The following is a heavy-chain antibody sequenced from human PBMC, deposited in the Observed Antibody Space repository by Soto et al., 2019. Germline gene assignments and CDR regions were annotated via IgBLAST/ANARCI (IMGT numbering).Heavy chain of an antibody. D-gene: IGHD2-15*01. J-gene: IGHJ4*02. Sequence: PGGSLRLSCAASGFTFSSYWMSWVRQAPGKGLEWVANIKQDGSEKYYVDSVKGRFTISRDNAKNSLYLQMNSLRAEDTAVYYCAREPLEYSSSSSGLVPIKVVVAATVSFDYWGQGTLVTVSS. CDR3: AREPLEYSSSSSGLVPIKVVVAATVSFDY. CDR2: IKQDGSEK. V-gene: IGHV3-7*05. CDR1: GFTFSSYW.